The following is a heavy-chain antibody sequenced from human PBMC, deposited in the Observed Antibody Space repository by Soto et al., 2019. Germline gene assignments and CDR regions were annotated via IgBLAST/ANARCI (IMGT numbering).Heavy chain of an antibody. CDR1: GGSISSYY. J-gene: IGHJ5*02. V-gene: IGHV4-59*08. CDR2: IYYSGST. CDR3: ERHGIAPAAPNWFDP. Sequence: SETLSLTCTVSGGSISSYYWSWIRQPPGKGLEWIGYIYYSGSTNYNPSLKSRVTISVDTSKNQFSLKLSSVTAADTAVYYCERHGIAPAAPNWFDPWGQGTLVTVSS. D-gene: IGHD2-2*01.